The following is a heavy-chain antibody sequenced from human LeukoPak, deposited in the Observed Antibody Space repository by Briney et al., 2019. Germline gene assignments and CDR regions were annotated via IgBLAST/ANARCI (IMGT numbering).Heavy chain of an antibody. CDR3: AKERRGTGDYGHYYFDY. CDR2: ISYDGSNK. J-gene: IGHJ4*02. Sequence: GGSLRLSCAASGFTFSSYGMHWVRQAPGKGLEWVAVISYDGSNKYYADSVKGRFTISRDNSKNTLYLQMNSLRAEDTAVYYCAKERRGTGDYGHYYFDYWGQGTLVTVSS. CDR1: GFTFSSYG. V-gene: IGHV3-30*18. D-gene: IGHD4-17*01.